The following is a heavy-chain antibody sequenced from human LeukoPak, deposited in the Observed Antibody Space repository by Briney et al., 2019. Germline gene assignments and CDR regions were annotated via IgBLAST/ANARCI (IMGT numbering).Heavy chain of an antibody. CDR1: GFTFSSYA. Sequence: GGSLRLSCAASGFTFSSYAMSWVRQAPGKGLEWVSAISGSGGSTYYADSVKGRFTISRDNSKNTLYLQMNSLRAEDTAVYYCAKGQDYYDSSGYYYVFDYWGQGTLVTVSS. V-gene: IGHV3-23*01. CDR2: ISGSGGST. D-gene: IGHD3-22*01. CDR3: AKGQDYYDSSGYYYVFDY. J-gene: IGHJ4*02.